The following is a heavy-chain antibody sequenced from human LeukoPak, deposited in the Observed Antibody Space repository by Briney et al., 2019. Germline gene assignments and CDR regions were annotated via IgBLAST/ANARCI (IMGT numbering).Heavy chain of an antibody. Sequence: GGSLRLSCAASGFTFSDYYMSWVRQAPGKGLEWVSYISSSSSYTNYADSVKGRFPISRDHAKNSLYLQMNSLRAEDTAVYYCARDGYGSGSGYYGMDVWGKGTTVTVSS. V-gene: IGHV3-11*06. CDR2: ISSSSSYT. CDR3: ARDGYGSGSGYYGMDV. D-gene: IGHD3-10*01. CDR1: GFTFSDYY. J-gene: IGHJ6*04.